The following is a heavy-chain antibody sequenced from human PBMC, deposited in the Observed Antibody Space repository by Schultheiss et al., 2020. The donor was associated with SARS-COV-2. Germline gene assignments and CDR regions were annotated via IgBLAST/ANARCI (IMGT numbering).Heavy chain of an antibody. D-gene: IGHD3-22*01. CDR3: AREGYYDSSGLDWYFDL. Sequence: ASVKVSCKASGYTFTRYAINWVRQAPGQGLEYMGWISAYNGNTNCAQKLQGRVTMTTDTSTRTAYMELRSLRSDDTAVYYCAREGYYDSSGLDWYFDLWGRGTLVTVSS. CDR1: GYTFTRYA. J-gene: IGHJ2*01. CDR2: ISAYNGNT. V-gene: IGHV1-18*01.